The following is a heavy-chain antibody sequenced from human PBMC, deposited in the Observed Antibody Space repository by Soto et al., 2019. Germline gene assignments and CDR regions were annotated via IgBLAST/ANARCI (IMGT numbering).Heavy chain of an antibody. V-gene: IGHV3-23*01. CDR3: AKGQLKFDY. J-gene: IGHJ4*02. D-gene: IGHD1-1*01. Sequence: TGGSLRLSCVASGFTFSSYAMSWVRQAPGKGLEWVAAVSGNGGSTYSADSVKGRFTIYRDNSKNTLHLQMNSLRADDTAVYYCAKGQLKFDYWGQGTLVTVSS. CDR2: VSGNGGST. CDR1: GFTFSSYA.